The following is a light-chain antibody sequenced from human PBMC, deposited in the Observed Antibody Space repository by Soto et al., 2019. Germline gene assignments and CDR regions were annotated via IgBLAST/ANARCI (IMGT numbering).Light chain of an antibody. Sequence: ETVVTQSPATLSVSPGERATLSCRASQSVGSNLAWYQQKPGQAPRLLIYGASTRATGVPARFSGSGSGTEFALTITSLQSEDFAVYYCQHYNNWPPGTFGQGTKVEIK. J-gene: IGKJ1*01. V-gene: IGKV3-15*01. CDR3: QHYNNWPPGT. CDR2: GAS. CDR1: QSVGSN.